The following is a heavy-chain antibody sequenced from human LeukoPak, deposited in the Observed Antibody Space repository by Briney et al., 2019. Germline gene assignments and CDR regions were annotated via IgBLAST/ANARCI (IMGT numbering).Heavy chain of an antibody. CDR1: GASISSGGYY. J-gene: IGHJ5*01. Sequence: SETLSLTCTVSGASISSGGYYWSWIRQHPGKGLEWIGYIYYRGNTYYSPSLKSRLTISVDTPKNQISLKLISVTAADTAVYYCARGRRSGYDFGSWGQGTLVAVSS. CDR3: ARGRRSGYDFGS. CDR2: IYYRGNT. V-gene: IGHV4-31*03. D-gene: IGHD5-12*01.